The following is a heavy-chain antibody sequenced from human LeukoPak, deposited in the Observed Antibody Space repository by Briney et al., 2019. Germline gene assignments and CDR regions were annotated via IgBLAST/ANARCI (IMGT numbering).Heavy chain of an antibody. D-gene: IGHD3-16*01. CDR1: GFTVSSNY. J-gene: IGHJ4*02. CDR3: ARGGGPTMITFGGVIFDY. V-gene: IGHV3-66*01. Sequence: GGSLRLSCAASGFTVSSNYMSWVRQAPGKGLEWVSGIYGGDSTYYADSVKGRFTISRDNSKNTLYLQMNSLRAEDTAVYYCARGGGPTMITFGGVIFDYWGQGTLVTVSS. CDR2: IYGGDST.